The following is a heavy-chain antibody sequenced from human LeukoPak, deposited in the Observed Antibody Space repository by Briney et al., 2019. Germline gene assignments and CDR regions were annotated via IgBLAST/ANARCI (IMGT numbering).Heavy chain of an antibody. CDR1: GGSFSGYY. Sequence: SETLSLTCAVYGGSFSGYYWSWIRQPPGKGLEWIGYIYYTGSTNNNPSLKSRVTISVDTSKNQFSLKLSSVTAADTAVYYCARGTGWYWAFDIWGQGTMVTVSS. V-gene: IGHV4-59*01. CDR2: IYYTGST. D-gene: IGHD6-19*01. J-gene: IGHJ3*02. CDR3: ARGTGWYWAFDI.